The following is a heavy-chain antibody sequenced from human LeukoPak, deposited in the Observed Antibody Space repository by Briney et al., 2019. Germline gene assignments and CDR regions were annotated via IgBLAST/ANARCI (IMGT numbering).Heavy chain of an antibody. D-gene: IGHD3-22*01. CDR3: AKYGRKPFSYYYDSSSPSD. Sequence: GGSLRLSCAASGLTFSSYWMHWARQAPGKGLEWVSAISGSGGSTYYTDSVKGRSTISRDNSKNTLYLQMNSLRAEDTAVYYCAKYGRKPFSYYYDSSSPSDWGQGTLVTVSS. V-gene: IGHV3-23*01. J-gene: IGHJ4*02. CDR2: ISGSGGST. CDR1: GLTFSSYW.